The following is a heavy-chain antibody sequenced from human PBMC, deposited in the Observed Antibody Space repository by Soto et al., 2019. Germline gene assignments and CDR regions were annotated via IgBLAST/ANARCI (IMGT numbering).Heavy chain of an antibody. CDR3: ARSFCTDTSCSIFDS. Sequence: PSETLSLTCGVYVGPLSDYSWNWIRQSPGKGLEWIGQLKNSGSAYYNPSLRSRVTISADTSKNQFSLKLTSVTTADTAVYFCARSFCTDTSCSIFDSSGLGTLVTVSS. CDR1: VGPLSDYS. D-gene: IGHD2-2*01. J-gene: IGHJ4*01. CDR2: LKNSGSA. V-gene: IGHV4-34*01.